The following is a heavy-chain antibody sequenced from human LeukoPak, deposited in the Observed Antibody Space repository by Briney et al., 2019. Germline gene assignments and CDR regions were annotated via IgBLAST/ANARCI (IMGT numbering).Heavy chain of an antibody. CDR2: IIPIFGTA. D-gene: IGHD6-13*01. CDR1: GGTFSSYA. CDR3: ARGYSSSWYFDY. J-gene: IGHJ4*02. Sequence: SVKVSCKASGGTFSSYAISWVRQAPGQGLEWMGGIIPIFGTANYAQKFQGRVTITADESTSTAYMELRSLRSDDTAVYYCARGYSSSWYFDYWGQGTLVTVSS. V-gene: IGHV1-69*13.